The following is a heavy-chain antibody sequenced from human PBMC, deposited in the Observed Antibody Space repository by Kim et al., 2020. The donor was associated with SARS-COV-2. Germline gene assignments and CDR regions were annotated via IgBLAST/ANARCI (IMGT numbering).Heavy chain of an antibody. Sequence: SETLSLTCAVYGGSFSGYYWSWIRQPPGKGLEWIGEINHSGSTNYNPSLKSRVTISVDTSKNQFSLKLSSVTAADTAVYYCARTGYFDWLPDAFDIWGQG. CDR2: INHSGST. CDR3: ARTGYFDWLPDAFDI. J-gene: IGHJ3*02. D-gene: IGHD3-9*01. V-gene: IGHV4-34*01. CDR1: GGSFSGYY.